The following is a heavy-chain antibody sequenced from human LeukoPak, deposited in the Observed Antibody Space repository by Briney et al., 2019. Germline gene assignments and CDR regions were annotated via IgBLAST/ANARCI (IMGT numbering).Heavy chain of an antibody. V-gene: IGHV1-69*01. CDR1: GGTFSSYA. J-gene: IGHJ6*03. Sequence: SVKVSCKASGGTFSSYAISWVRQAPGQGLEWMGGIIPIFGTANYAQKFQGRVTITADESTSTAYMELSSLRSEDTAVYYCARSLKLGYCSSTSCPNQYYYYYYYMDVWGKGTTVTIS. CDR2: IIPIFGTA. CDR3: ARSLKLGYCSSTSCPNQYYYYYYYMDV. D-gene: IGHD2-2*01.